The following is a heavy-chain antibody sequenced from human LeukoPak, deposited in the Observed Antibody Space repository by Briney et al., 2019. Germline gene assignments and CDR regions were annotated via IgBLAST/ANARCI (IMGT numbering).Heavy chain of an antibody. CDR3: ARGRGSYQRNWFDP. CDR1: GYTFTSYD. CDR2: MNPNSGNT. V-gene: IGHV1-8*01. D-gene: IGHD1-26*01. Sequence: VASVKVSCKASGYTFTSYDINWVRQATGQGLEWMGCMNPNSGNTGYAQKFQGRVTMTRNTSISTAYMELSSLRSEDTAVYYCARGRGSYQRNWFDPWGQGTLVTVSS. J-gene: IGHJ5*02.